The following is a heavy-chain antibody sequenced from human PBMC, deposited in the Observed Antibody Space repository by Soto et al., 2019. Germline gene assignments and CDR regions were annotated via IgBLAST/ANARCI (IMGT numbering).Heavy chain of an antibody. CDR1: GGPINSGGYY. CDR3: ARVGPYGRNCFDP. D-gene: IGHD1-26*01. Sequence: SETLSLTCTVSGGPINSGGYYWSWIRQHPGKGLEWIGYIDYSGSTYYNPSLKSGVTMSLDTSQSQFSLKLSSVTAADTAVYYCARVGPYGRNCFDPWGQGTLVTV. CDR2: IDYSGST. V-gene: IGHV4-31*03. J-gene: IGHJ5*02.